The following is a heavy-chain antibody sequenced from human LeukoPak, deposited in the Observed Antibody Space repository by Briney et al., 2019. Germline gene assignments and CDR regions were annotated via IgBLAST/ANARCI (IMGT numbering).Heavy chain of an antibody. J-gene: IGHJ4*02. CDR1: GGTFSSYA. CDR3: AREGGSGSYYPYFDY. Sequence: GSSVKVSRKASGGTFSSYAISWVRQAPGQGLEWMGGIIPIFGTTNYAQKFQGRVTITTDESTSTAYMELSSLRSEDTAVYYCAREGGSGSYYPYFDYWGQGTLVTVSS. CDR2: IIPIFGTT. D-gene: IGHD3-10*01. V-gene: IGHV1-69*05.